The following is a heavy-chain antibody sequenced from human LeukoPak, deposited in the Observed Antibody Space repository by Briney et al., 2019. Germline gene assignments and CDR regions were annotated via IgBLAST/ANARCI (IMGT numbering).Heavy chain of an antibody. CDR3: ARKDYGDYTLDY. Sequence: SETLSLTCTVSGGSISSSSYYWGWIRQPPGKGLEWIGSIYYSGGTYYNPSLKSRVTISVDTSKNQFSLKLSSVTAADTAVYYCARKDYGDYTLDYWGQGTLVTVSS. V-gene: IGHV4-39*01. J-gene: IGHJ4*02. CDR2: IYYSGGT. D-gene: IGHD4-17*01. CDR1: GGSISSSSYY.